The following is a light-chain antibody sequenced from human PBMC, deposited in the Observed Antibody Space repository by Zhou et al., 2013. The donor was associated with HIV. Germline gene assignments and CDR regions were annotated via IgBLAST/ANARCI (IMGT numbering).Light chain of an antibody. CDR2: RAS. V-gene: IGKV1-NL1*01. CDR1: QGISNS. Sequence: DIHLTQSPSSLSAYVGDRVTITCRASQGISNSLAWYQQKPGKAPELLIYRASTLQSGVPSRFSGSGSGADYTLTISSLQPEDFASYYCQQYYNTAQITFGQGTRLEIK. J-gene: IGKJ5*01. CDR3: QQYYNTAQIT.